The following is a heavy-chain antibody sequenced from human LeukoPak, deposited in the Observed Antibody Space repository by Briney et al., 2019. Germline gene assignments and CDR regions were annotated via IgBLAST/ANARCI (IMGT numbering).Heavy chain of an antibody. J-gene: IGHJ4*02. V-gene: IGHV3-23*01. Sequence: GGSLRLSCAASGFIFSNYGMNWVRQAPGKGLEWVSGISGSGGSTYFADSVKGRFTISGDNSKSTLYLQMNSLRAEDTAVYYCARAGVPATCAPDYWGQGTLVTVSS. D-gene: IGHD3-3*01. CDR2: ISGSGGST. CDR1: GFIFSNYG. CDR3: ARAGVPATCAPDY.